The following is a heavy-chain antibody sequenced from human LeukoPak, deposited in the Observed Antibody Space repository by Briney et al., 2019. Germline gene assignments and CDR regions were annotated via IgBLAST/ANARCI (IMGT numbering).Heavy chain of an antibody. J-gene: IGHJ4*02. V-gene: IGHV3-23*01. Sequence: GGSLRLSCAASGFTFSSYAMSWVRQAPGEGLEWVSSISGSGGSTYCANSVKGRFTISRDNSKNTLFLQMNSLRAEDTAVYYCAKDFVTGTIPFDYWGQGTLVTVSS. CDR1: GFTFSSYA. CDR3: AKDFVTGTIPFDY. D-gene: IGHD1-20*01. CDR2: ISGSGGST.